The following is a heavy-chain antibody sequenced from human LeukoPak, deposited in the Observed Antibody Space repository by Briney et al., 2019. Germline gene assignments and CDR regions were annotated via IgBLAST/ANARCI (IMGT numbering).Heavy chain of an antibody. Sequence: GESLKISCKGSGYSFTSYWIGWVRQMPGKGLEWMGIIYPGDSDTRYSPSFQGQVTISADKSISTAYLQWSSLKASDTAMYYCARQGHGILTALHPLYYGMDVWGQGTTVTVSS. J-gene: IGHJ6*02. D-gene: IGHD3-9*01. CDR3: ARQGHGILTALHPLYYGMDV. V-gene: IGHV5-51*01. CDR1: GYSFTSYW. CDR2: IYPGDSDT.